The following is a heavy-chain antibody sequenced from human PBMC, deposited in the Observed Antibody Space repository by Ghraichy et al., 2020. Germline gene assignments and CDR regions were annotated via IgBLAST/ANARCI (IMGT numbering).Heavy chain of an antibody. V-gene: IGHV3-23*01. J-gene: IGHJ4*02. D-gene: IGHD6-13*01. CDR3: ATGGATSKVSSSWSY. Sequence: GGSLRLSCAASGFTFSSYAMSWVRQAPGKGLEWVSAISGSGGSTYYADSVKGRFTISRDNSKNTLYLQMNSLRAEDTAVYYCATGGATSKVSSSWSYWGQGTLVTVSS. CDR2: ISGSGGST. CDR1: GFTFSSYA.